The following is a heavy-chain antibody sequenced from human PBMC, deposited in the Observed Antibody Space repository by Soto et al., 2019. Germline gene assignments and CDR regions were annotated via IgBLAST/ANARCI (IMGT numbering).Heavy chain of an antibody. J-gene: IGHJ4*02. D-gene: IGHD6-19*01. CDR3: ASSGWYSAIDY. CDR1: GFTVSSNY. V-gene: IGHV3-53*04. CDR2: IYSGGST. Sequence: EVQLVESGGGLVQPGGSLRLSCVASGFTVSSNYMSWVRQAPGKGLEWVSVIYSGGSTYYADSVKGRFTISRHNSKNTLYLQMNSLRAEDTAVYYCASSGWYSAIDYWGQGTLVTVSS.